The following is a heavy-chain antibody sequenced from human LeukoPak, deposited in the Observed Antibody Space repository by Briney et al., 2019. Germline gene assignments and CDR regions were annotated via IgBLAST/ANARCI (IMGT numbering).Heavy chain of an antibody. CDR3: ARFVYQGGFDY. J-gene: IGHJ4*02. V-gene: IGHV4-39*07. D-gene: IGHD2-2*01. CDR2: IYYSGIT. CDR1: GGSISSSSYY. Sequence: SETLSLTCTVSGGSISSSSYYWGWIRQPPGKGLEWIGSIYYSGITYYNPSLKSRVTISVDTSKNQFSLKLSSVTAADTAVYYCARFVYQGGFDYWGQGTLVTVSP.